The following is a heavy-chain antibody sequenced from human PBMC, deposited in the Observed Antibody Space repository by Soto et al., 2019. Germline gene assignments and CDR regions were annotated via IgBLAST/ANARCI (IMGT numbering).Heavy chain of an antibody. D-gene: IGHD2-15*01. CDR2: INVGNGNT. Sequence: QVQLVQSGAEEKKPGASVKVSCKASGYTFTSYAMHWVRQAPGQRLEWMGWINVGNGNTKYSQKFQGRVTITRDTXXSXAXXELSSLRSEDTAVYYCAREYCSGGSCFPQPYGMDVWGQGTTVTVSS. CDR3: AREYCSGGSCFPQPYGMDV. CDR1: GYTFTSYA. J-gene: IGHJ6*02. V-gene: IGHV1-3*05.